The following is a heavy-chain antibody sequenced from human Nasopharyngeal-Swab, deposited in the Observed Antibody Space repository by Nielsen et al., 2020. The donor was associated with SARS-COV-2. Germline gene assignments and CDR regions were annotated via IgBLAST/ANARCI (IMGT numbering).Heavy chain of an antibody. Sequence: WIRQPPGKGLEWIAFITYNGNTYYDPSLKSRVSLSLDTSGNQISLSLSSVTAADTAVYYCASLLTYYDFWSGYLNYYYMDAWGKGTTVTVSS. D-gene: IGHD3-3*01. V-gene: IGHV4-31*02. CDR2: ITYNGNT. J-gene: IGHJ6*03. CDR3: ASLLTYYDFWSGYLNYYYMDA.